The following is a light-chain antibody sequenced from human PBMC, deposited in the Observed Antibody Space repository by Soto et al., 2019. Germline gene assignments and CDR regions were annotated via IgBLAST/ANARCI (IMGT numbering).Light chain of an antibody. V-gene: IGKV1-5*03. Sequence: DTQMTQSPSTLSASVGDRVTITYRASQSISNWLAWYQQRPGRAPKLLIYKASNLQSGVPSRFSGSGSGTEFTLTINSLQPDDFAIYYCQQYNTFLPTFGQGTKVEFK. CDR3: QQYNTFLPT. CDR2: KAS. CDR1: QSISNW. J-gene: IGKJ1*01.